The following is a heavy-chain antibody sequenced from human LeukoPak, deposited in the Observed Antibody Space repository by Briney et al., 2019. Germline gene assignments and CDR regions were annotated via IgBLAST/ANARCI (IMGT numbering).Heavy chain of an antibody. CDR1: GASISSSNC. J-gene: IGHJ4*02. Sequence: PSETLSLTCAVSGASISSSNCWCGVRQPPGQGLEWIGEIYHSGSTNYNPSLKSRVTISVDKTKNQFSLKLSSVAAADTAVYYCARDRRLDYWGQGTLVTVSS. CDR2: IYHSGST. V-gene: IGHV4-4*02. CDR3: ARDRRLDY.